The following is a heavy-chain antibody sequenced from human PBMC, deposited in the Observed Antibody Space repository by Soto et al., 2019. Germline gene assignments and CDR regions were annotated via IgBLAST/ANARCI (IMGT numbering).Heavy chain of an antibody. CDR1: GFAFNHYW. J-gene: IGHJ4*02. D-gene: IGHD3-10*01. Sequence: GGSLRRCCETSGFAFNHYWLAWVRQAPGKGLEWVANITQDGSEKFYLESVRDRFTISRDNAKNSVYLQMNSLRAEDTAVYYCATHSFDNLSAGDSWGQGT. CDR3: ATHSFDNLSAGDS. CDR2: ITQDGSEK. V-gene: IGHV3-7*01.